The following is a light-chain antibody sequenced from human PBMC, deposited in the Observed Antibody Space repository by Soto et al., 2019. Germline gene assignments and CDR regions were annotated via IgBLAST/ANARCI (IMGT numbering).Light chain of an antibody. Sequence: QSALTQPRSVSGSPGQSVTISCTGTSSDFGGDDFVSWYQHHPAKAPKLMIYDVSKRPSGVPDRFSGSKSGNTASLTISGLQAGDEADYYCCSYAGSHTLYVFGTGTKLTVL. CDR1: SSDFGGDDF. CDR3: CSYAGSHTLYV. J-gene: IGLJ1*01. V-gene: IGLV2-11*01. CDR2: DVS.